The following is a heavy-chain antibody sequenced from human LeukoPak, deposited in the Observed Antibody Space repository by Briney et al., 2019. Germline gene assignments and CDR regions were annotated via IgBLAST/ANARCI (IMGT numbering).Heavy chain of an antibody. CDR3: ARYDSRGSASTKFDY. CDR2: IYGRAST. D-gene: IGHD3-3*01. V-gene: IGHV4-38-2*01. J-gene: IGHJ4*02. CDR1: GYSLGKNYY. Sequence: SESLSLTCAVSGYSLGKNYYWGWIRQSPGKGLEWIGRIYGRASTSYNPSLMNRVTMSVDTSKNHFSLQLTSVTAADTAVYYCARYDSRGSASTKFDYWGPGIQVTVHS.